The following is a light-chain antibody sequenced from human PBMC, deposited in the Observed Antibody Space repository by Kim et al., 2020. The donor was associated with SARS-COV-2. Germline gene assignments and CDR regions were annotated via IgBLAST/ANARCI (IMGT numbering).Light chain of an antibody. Sequence: PSLTLSCTRTCSHIGGYNFVSSYPPPPGRAPNLMIYAVSPRPSGVSHRFSGSKSGSTASLTISGLQAEYEADYYCSSFPSSTLYVFGDGTKVSVL. CDR1: CSHIGGYNF. CDR2: AVS. CDR3: SSFPSSTLYV. J-gene: IGLJ1*01. V-gene: IGLV2-14*03.